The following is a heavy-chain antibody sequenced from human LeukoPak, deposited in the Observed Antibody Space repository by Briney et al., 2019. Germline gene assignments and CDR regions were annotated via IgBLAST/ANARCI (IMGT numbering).Heavy chain of an antibody. J-gene: IGHJ4*02. CDR1: GFTFRNYW. D-gene: IGHD5-24*01. CDR2: IKQDGSDR. CDR3: AKGPKLGDGFHCDY. Sequence: GGSLRLSCAASGFTFRNYWMSWVRQVPGTGLEWVANIKQDGSDRNYVTSVRGRFTISRDNAESSLYLQMNSLRAEDTAVYYCAKGPKLGDGFHCDYWGQGTLVTVSS. V-gene: IGHV3-7*03.